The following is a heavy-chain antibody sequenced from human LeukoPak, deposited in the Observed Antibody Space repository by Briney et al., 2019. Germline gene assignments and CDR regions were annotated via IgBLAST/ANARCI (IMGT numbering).Heavy chain of an antibody. CDR2: ISNNGGST. Sequence: PGGSLRLSCSASGFTFSSYAMHWVRQAPGKGLEYVSAISNNGGSTYYADSVKGRFTISRDNSKNTLYLQMSSLRAEDTAVFYCVKGLVVEPGTPLDYWGQGTLVTVSS. D-gene: IGHD2-15*01. CDR1: GFTFSSYA. CDR3: VKGLVVEPGTPLDY. J-gene: IGHJ4*02. V-gene: IGHV3-64D*09.